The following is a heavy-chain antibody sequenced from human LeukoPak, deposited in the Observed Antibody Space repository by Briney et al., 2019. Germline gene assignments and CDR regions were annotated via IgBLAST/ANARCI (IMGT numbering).Heavy chain of an antibody. D-gene: IGHD1-7*01. CDR2: IYYSGST. CDR3: ARVNTKGTWSKYYFDY. J-gene: IGHJ4*02. Sequence: AWVRQAPGKGLEWIGSIYYSGSTYYNPSLQSRVTISVDTSKNQFSLTLSSVTAADTAVYYCARVNTKGTWSKYYFDYWGQGTLVTVSS. V-gene: IGHV4-39*01.